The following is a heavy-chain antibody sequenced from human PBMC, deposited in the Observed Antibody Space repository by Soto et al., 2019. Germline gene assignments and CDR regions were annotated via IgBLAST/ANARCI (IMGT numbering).Heavy chain of an antibody. CDR2: INPNSAGT. Sequence: GASVKVSCKASGYAFTDYYIHWVRQAPGRGLEWMGWINPNSAGTNYAQKFRDWVTLTRDTSISTAYMELKRPRPDDTAVYYCARGYAGDTILVTYWFDPWGQGTLVTVSS. J-gene: IGHJ5*02. CDR3: ARGYAGDTILVTYWFDP. CDR1: GYAFTDYY. D-gene: IGHD5-18*01. V-gene: IGHV1-2*04.